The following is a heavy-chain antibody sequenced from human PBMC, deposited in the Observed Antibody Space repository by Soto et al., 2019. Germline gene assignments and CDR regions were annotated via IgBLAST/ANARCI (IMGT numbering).Heavy chain of an antibody. CDR1: GFTVSSNY. CDR3: ASQSSYYYYMDV. CDR2: IYSGGST. V-gene: IGHV3-66*04. Sequence: GGSLRLSCAASGFTVSSNYMSWVRQAPGKGLEWVSVIYSGGSTYYADSVKGRFTISRDNSKNPLYLQMNSLRAEDTAVYYCASQSSYYYYMDVWGKGTTVTVSS. J-gene: IGHJ6*03. D-gene: IGHD6-6*01.